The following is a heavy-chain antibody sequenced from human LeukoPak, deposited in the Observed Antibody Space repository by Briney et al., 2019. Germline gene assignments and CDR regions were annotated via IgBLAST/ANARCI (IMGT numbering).Heavy chain of an antibody. J-gene: IGHJ4*02. CDR2: ISYDGSNK. V-gene: IGHV3-30*18. Sequence: GGALRLSCAASGFTFSSYGMHRVRQAPGKGLEGVAVISYDGSNKYYADSVKGRFTISRDNSKNTLYLQMNSLRAEDTAVYYCAKDLLAVASYFDYWGQGTLVTVSS. CDR3: AKDLLAVASYFDY. D-gene: IGHD6-19*01. CDR1: GFTFSSYG.